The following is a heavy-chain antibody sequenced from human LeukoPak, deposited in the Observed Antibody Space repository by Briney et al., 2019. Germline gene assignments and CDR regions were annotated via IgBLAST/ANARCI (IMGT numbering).Heavy chain of an antibody. CDR2: IYTSGST. CDR1: GGSISSGSYY. Sequence: SQTLSLTCTVSGGSISSGSYYWSWIRQPAGKGLEWIGRIYTSGSTNYNPSLKSRVTISVDTSKNQFSLKLSSVTAADTAVYYCAREKSDSGSFFDYWGQGTLVTVSS. J-gene: IGHJ4*02. D-gene: IGHD1-26*01. CDR3: AREKSDSGSFFDY. V-gene: IGHV4-61*02.